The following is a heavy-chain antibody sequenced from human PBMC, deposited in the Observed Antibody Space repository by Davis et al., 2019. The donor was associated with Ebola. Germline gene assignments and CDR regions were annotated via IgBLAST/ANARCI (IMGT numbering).Heavy chain of an antibody. Sequence: MPGGSLRLSCTVSGGSISSSSYYWGWIRQPPGKGLEWIGSIYYSGSTYYNPSLKSRVTISVDRSKNQFSLKLSSVTAADTAVYYCARGGSYYYGMDVWGQGTTVTVSS. D-gene: IGHD2-15*01. V-gene: IGHV4-39*07. CDR2: IYYSGST. CDR3: ARGGSYYYGMDV. CDR1: GGSISSSSYY. J-gene: IGHJ6*02.